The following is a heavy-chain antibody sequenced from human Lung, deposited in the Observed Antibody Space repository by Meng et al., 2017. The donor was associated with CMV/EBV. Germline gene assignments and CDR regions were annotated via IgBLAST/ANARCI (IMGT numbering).Heavy chain of an antibody. Sequence: LRLSCAASGFTFSDFVMPWVRQAPGKGLEWVSSITGSGGTTYYAASVRGRFTVSRDNSHNMVYLQINSLQADDTAVYYCARKVSSDYWGQGTLVTVSS. CDR1: GFTFSDFV. CDR2: ITGSGGTT. J-gene: IGHJ4*02. CDR3: ARKVSSDY. V-gene: IGHV3-23*01.